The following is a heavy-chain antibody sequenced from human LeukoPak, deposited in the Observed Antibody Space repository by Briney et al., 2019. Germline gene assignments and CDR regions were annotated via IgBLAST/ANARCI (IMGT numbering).Heavy chain of an antibody. J-gene: IGHJ3*02. Sequence: ASVKVSCKASGYTFTGYYLHWVRQAPGQGLEWMGFINPSGGSTSYAQKFQGRVTMTRDTSTSTAYMELRSLRSDDTAVYYCARDWYYYDSSDYSHDAFDIWGQGTMVTVSS. CDR3: ARDWYYYDSSDYSHDAFDI. V-gene: IGHV1-46*01. CDR1: GYTFTGYY. CDR2: INPSGGST. D-gene: IGHD3-22*01.